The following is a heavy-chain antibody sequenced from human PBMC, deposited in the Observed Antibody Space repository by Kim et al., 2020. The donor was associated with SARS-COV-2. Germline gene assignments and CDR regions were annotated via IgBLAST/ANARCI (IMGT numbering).Heavy chain of an antibody. V-gene: IGHV3-30*18. Sequence: GGSLRLSCAASGFPFGSYGMHWVRQAPGNGLEWVAVISYDGSNKYYADSVKGRFTISRDNSKDTLYLQMNSLRPEDTALYYCVKDLKTYQRRAFDYWGQGTLGTVSS. CDR3: VKDLKTYQRRAFDY. CDR2: ISYDGSNK. D-gene: IGHD2-2*01. CDR1: GFPFGSYG. J-gene: IGHJ4*02.